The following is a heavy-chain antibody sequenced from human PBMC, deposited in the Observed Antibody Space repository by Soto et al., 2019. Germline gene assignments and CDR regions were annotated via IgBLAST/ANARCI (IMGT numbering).Heavy chain of an antibody. CDR3: ARALREEQLTPYYYYYGMDV. D-gene: IGHD1-1*01. CDR1: GFTFSDYY. Sequence: QVQLVESGGGLVKPGGSLRLSCAASGFTFSDYYMSWIRQAPGKGLEWVSYISSSSSYTNYADSVKGRFTISRDNAKNSLYLQMNSLRAEDTAVYYCARALREEQLTPYYYYYGMDVWGQGTTVTVSS. V-gene: IGHV3-11*06. CDR2: ISSSSSYT. J-gene: IGHJ6*02.